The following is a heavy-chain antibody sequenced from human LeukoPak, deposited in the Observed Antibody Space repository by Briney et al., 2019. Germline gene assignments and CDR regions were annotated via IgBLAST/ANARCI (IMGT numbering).Heavy chain of an antibody. CDR3: AKEEMITFGGVIVSPDY. CDR2: ISGSGGST. V-gene: IGHV3-23*01. J-gene: IGHJ4*02. Sequence: GGSLRLSCAASGFTFSSYAMSWVRQAPGNGLEWVSAISGSGGSTYYAGSVKGRFTISRDNSKNTLYLQMNSLRAEDTAVYYCAKEEMITFGGVIVSPDYWGQGTLVTVSS. CDR1: GFTFSSYA. D-gene: IGHD3-16*02.